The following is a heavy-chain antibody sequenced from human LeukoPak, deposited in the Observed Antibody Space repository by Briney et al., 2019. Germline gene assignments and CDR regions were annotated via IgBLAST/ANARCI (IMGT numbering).Heavy chain of an antibody. D-gene: IGHD3-22*01. Sequence: PGGSLRLSCAASGFTFSRYGMHWVRQAPGKGLEWVAIISYDGTNKYYADSVKGRFTISRDNTKNTLFLQMNSLRAEDTAVYYCAKPLYYYDSSGYYYFDYWGQGTLVTVSS. CDR2: ISYDGTNK. V-gene: IGHV3-30*18. CDR3: AKPLYYYDSSGYYYFDY. J-gene: IGHJ4*02. CDR1: GFTFSRYG.